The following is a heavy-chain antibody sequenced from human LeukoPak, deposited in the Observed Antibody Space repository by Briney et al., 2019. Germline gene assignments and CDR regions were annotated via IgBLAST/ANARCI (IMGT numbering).Heavy chain of an antibody. Sequence: GGSLRLSCAASGFTFSSYWMHWVRQAPGKGLVWVSRINSDGSSTSYADSVKGRFTISRDNAKNTLYLQMNSLRTEDTAVYYCARETDSTLFDYWGQGILVTVSS. D-gene: IGHD2-2*01. V-gene: IGHV3-74*01. CDR2: INSDGSST. CDR1: GFTFSSYW. J-gene: IGHJ4*02. CDR3: ARETDSTLFDY.